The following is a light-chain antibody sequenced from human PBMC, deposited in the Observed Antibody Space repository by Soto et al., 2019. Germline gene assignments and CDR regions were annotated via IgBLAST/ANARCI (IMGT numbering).Light chain of an antibody. V-gene: IGKV3-20*01. Sequence: EMVLTQSPGTLSLSPGERANLSCRASQSVRSSYLAWYQQTPGQAPRLLIYGASSRATGIPDRFSGSGSGTDFTLTISRLEPEDFAVYYCQQYGSSPKTFGQGTKVDIK. J-gene: IGKJ1*01. CDR3: QQYGSSPKT. CDR1: QSVRSSY. CDR2: GAS.